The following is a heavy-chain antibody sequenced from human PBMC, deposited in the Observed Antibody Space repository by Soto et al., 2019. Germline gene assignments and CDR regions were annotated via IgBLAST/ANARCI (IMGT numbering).Heavy chain of an antibody. CDR1: GFTFSSYW. D-gene: IGHD3-3*01. Sequence: GGSLRLSCAASGFTFSSYWMSWVRQAPGKGLEWVANIKQDGSEKYYVDSVKGRFTISRDNAKNSLYLQMNSLRAEDTAVYYCARITIFGVVPPEAPYYFDYWGQGTLVTVSS. J-gene: IGHJ4*02. CDR3: ARITIFGVVPPEAPYYFDY. CDR2: IKQDGSEK. V-gene: IGHV3-7*03.